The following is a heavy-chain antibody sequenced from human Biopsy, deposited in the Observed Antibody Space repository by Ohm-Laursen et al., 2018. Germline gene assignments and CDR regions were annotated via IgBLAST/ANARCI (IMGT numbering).Heavy chain of an antibody. CDR2: ISSGSSPI. V-gene: IGHV3-48*01. Sequence: LRLSCAASGFSFSSYGMHWVRQAPGKGLEWVSFISSGSSPIYYADSVKGRFTISRDDAKNSLYLQMNSLRAEDTAVYYCARGRTGGWGQGTLVTVSS. CDR1: GFSFSSYG. D-gene: IGHD1/OR15-1a*01. J-gene: IGHJ4*02. CDR3: ARGRTGG.